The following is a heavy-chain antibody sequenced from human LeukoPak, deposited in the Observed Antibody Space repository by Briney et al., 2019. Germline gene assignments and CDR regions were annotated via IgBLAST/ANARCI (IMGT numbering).Heavy chain of an antibody. V-gene: IGHV4-59*01. CDR3: ARTYYYDSSGYYSDAFDI. D-gene: IGHD3-22*01. CDR2: IYYSGST. J-gene: IGHJ3*02. Sequence: SETLSLTCTVSGGSISSYYWSWIRQPPGKGLEWIGYIYYSGSTNYNPPLKSRVTISVDTSKNQFSLKLSSVTAADTAVYYCARTYYYDSSGYYSDAFDIWGQGTMVTVST. CDR1: GGSISSYY.